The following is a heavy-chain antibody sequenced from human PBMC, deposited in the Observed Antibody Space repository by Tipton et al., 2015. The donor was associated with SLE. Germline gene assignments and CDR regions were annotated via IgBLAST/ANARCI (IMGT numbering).Heavy chain of an antibody. CDR1: GDSITSDIYY. Sequence: TLSLTCFVSGDSITSDIYYWGWIRQPPGKGLEWIGSVYDSGTTHYNPSLKSRVTMSVDTSKTQFSLKLISVTAADTAVYYCARGCSSSTCEPFYFFGMDVWGQGTTVTVSS. CDR2: VYDSGTT. V-gene: IGHV4-39*07. J-gene: IGHJ6*02. D-gene: IGHD2-2*01. CDR3: ARGCSSSTCEPFYFFGMDV.